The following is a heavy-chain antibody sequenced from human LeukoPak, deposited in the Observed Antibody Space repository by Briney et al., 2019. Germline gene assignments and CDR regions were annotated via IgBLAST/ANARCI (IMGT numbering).Heavy chain of an antibody. Sequence: GGSLRLSCAASGFTFSSYWMSWVRQAPGKGLEWVANIKQEGSEKYYVDSVKGVFTISRDNAKNSLYLQMNSLRAEDTAVYYCARDRRIFGVITIPGWFDTWGQGTLVTVSS. D-gene: IGHD3-3*01. CDR1: GFTFSSYW. V-gene: IGHV3-7*01. CDR2: IKQEGSEK. CDR3: ARDRRIFGVITIPGWFDT. J-gene: IGHJ5*02.